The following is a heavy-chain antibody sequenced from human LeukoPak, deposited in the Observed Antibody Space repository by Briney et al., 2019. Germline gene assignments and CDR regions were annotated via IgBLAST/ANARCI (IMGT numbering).Heavy chain of an antibody. Sequence: PGGSLRLSCAASRFTFSSSGMHWVRQAPGKGLGWVAFISYHGSNRYYADYVKGRFTISRDNSKNKLYLQMNSLRAEDTAVYYCAKETRGSYSDYWGQGTLVTVSS. CDR3: AKETRGSYSDY. J-gene: IGHJ4*02. CDR2: ISYHGSNR. CDR1: RFTFSSSG. V-gene: IGHV3-30*02. D-gene: IGHD5-12*01.